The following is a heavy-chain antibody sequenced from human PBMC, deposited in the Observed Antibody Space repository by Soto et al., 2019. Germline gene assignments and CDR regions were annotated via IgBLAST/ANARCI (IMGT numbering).Heavy chain of an antibody. J-gene: IGHJ6*02. CDR3: AKDARITIFGVVISYCMDV. Sequence: QVQLVESGGGVVQPWRSLRLSCAASGFTFSSYGMHWVRQAPGKGLEWVAVISYDGSNKYYADSVKGRFTISRDNSKNTLYLQMNSLRAEDTAVYYCAKDARITIFGVVISYCMDVWGQGTTVTVSS. D-gene: IGHD3-3*01. CDR1: GFTFSSYG. V-gene: IGHV3-30*18. CDR2: ISYDGSNK.